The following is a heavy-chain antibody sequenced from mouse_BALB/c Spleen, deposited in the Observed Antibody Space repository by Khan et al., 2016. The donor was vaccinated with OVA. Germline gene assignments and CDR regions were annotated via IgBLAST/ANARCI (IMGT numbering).Heavy chain of an antibody. CDR1: GYTFTRYW. Sequence: QVQLQQSGAELVRPGASVKLSCKASGYTFTRYWMHWVKQRPGQGLEWIGMIDPSDSETNYNQMFKDKATLTVDTSSSTAYMQLSSLTSEDSAVYYGARGGDDTSVAYWGQGTLVTVSA. J-gene: IGHJ3*01. D-gene: IGHD2-3*01. CDR2: IDPSDSET. CDR3: ARGGDDTSVAY. V-gene: IGHV1-52*01.